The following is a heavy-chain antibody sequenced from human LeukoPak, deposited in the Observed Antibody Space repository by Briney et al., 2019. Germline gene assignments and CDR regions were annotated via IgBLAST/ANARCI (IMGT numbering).Heavy chain of an antibody. CDR3: ARRMWSLFAFDI. CDR2: INHSGST. J-gene: IGHJ3*02. V-gene: IGHV4-34*01. CDR1: GGSFSGYY. Sequence: SETLSLTCAVYGGSFSGYYWSWIRQPPGKGLEWIGEINHSGSTNYNPSLKSRVTISVDTSKNQFSLNLSSVTAADTAVFYCARRMWSLFAFDIWGQGTMVTVSS. D-gene: IGHD4-23*01.